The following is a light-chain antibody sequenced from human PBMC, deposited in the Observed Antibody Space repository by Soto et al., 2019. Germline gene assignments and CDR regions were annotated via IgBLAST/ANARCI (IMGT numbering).Light chain of an antibody. CDR2: WAS. V-gene: IGKV4-1*01. Sequence: DIVMTQSPDSLAVSLGERASINCRSNQSVLYSSNDKNYLAWYQQKPGQPPKLLIYWASSRESGVPARFSGSGSGTELTLTISSLQAEDVAVYYCQQYYSTPFTFGPGTIVEIK. CDR1: QSVLYSSNDKNY. CDR3: QQYYSTPFT. J-gene: IGKJ3*01.